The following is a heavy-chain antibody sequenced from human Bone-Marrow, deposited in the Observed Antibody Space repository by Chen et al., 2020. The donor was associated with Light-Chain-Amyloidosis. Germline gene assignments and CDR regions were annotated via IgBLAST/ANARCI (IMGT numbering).Heavy chain of an antibody. J-gene: IGHJ3*02. CDR2: ISGSGGSR. Sequence: GSLRLSCADSGFAFSSYAMSWVRQAPGKGLEWVSTISGSGGSRYYGDSVKGRLTISRDNSKNALFLQMNSLRAEDTAVYYCAKDISYDDILPGYPADAFDIWGQGTMVTVSS. D-gene: IGHD3-9*01. CDR3: AKDISYDDILPGYPADAFDI. V-gene: IGHV3-23*01. CDR1: GFAFSSYA.